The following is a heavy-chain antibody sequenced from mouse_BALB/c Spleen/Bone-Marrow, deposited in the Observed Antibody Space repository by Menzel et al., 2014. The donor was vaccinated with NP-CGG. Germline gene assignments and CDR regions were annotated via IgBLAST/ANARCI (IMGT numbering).Heavy chain of an antibody. Sequence: VQLQQSGPELVKPGASVKVSCKASGYAFTSYNMYWVKQSHGKSLEWMGYIDPYSGGTSYNQKFKVKATLTVDKSSSTAYMHLNSLTSEESAVYYCARNLGYGYFDYWGQGTTLTVSS. CDR1: GYAFTSYN. D-gene: IGHD3-1*01. CDR2: IDPYSGGT. CDR3: ARNLGYGYFDY. V-gene: IGHV1S135*01. J-gene: IGHJ2*01.